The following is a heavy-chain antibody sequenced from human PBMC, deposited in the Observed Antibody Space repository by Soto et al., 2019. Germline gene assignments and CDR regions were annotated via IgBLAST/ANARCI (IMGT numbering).Heavy chain of an antibody. Sequence: SVKVSCNASGGTFSSYAISWVRQAPVQGLEWMGGIIPIFGTANYAQKFQGRVTITADESTSTAYMELSSLRSEDTAVYYCAREPYEGSSTFYYYYYGMDVWGQGTTVTVSS. D-gene: IGHD6-6*01. CDR2: IIPIFGTA. CDR1: GGTFSSYA. CDR3: AREPYEGSSTFYYYYYGMDV. J-gene: IGHJ6*02. V-gene: IGHV1-69*01.